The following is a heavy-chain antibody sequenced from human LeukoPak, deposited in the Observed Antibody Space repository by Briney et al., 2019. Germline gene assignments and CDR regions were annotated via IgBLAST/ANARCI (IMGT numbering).Heavy chain of an antibody. CDR2: IYYSGST. J-gene: IGHJ4*02. CDR3: ASQPVLLWFGESIPFDY. CDR1: GGSFSGYY. D-gene: IGHD3-10*01. Sequence: TSKTLSLTCAVYGGSFSGYYWSWIRQPPGKGLEWIGSIYYSGSTYYNPSLKSRVTISVDTSKNQFSLKLSSVTAADTAVYYCASQPVLLWFGESIPFDYWGREPWSPSPQ. V-gene: IGHV4-34*01.